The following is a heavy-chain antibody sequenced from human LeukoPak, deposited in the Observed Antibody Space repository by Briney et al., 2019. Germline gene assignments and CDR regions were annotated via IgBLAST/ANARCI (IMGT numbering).Heavy chain of an antibody. CDR2: IIPIFGTA. V-gene: IGHV1-69*05. J-gene: IGHJ4*02. Sequence: SVKLSCKASGGTFSSYAISWVRQAPGQGLEWMGGIIPIFGTANYAQKFQGRVTITTDESTSTAYMELSSLRSEDTAVYYCARSESSLSEMATIGPLNFDYWGQGTLVTVSS. CDR3: ARSESSLSEMATIGPLNFDY. CDR1: GGTFSSYA. D-gene: IGHD5-24*01.